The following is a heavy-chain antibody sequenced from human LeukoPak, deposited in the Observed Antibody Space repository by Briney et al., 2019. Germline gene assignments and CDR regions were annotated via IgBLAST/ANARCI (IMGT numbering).Heavy chain of an antibody. J-gene: IGHJ6*03. CDR2: IYYSGST. Sequence: SETLSLTCTVSGGSISSGGYYWSWIRQHPGKGLEWIGYIYYSGSTYYNPSPKSRVTISVDTSKNQFSLKLSSVTAADTAVYYCARAGFGESYYYYYMDVWGKGTTVTVSS. CDR1: GGSISSGGYY. CDR3: ARAGFGESYYYYYMDV. D-gene: IGHD3-10*01. V-gene: IGHV4-31*03.